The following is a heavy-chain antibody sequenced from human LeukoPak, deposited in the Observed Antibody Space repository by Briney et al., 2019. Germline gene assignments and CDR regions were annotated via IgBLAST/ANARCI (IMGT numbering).Heavy chain of an antibody. CDR1: GGFISSYY. V-gene: IGHV4-59*01. CDR2: IYYSGST. J-gene: IGHJ4*02. Sequence: SETLSLTCTVSGGFISSYYWSWIRQPPGKGLECIGYIYYSGSTNYNPSLKSRVTISVDTSKNQFSLKLSSVTAADTALYYSARRTYFYDSSGYYFDYWGQGTLVTVSS. D-gene: IGHD3-22*01. CDR3: ARRTYFYDSSGYYFDY.